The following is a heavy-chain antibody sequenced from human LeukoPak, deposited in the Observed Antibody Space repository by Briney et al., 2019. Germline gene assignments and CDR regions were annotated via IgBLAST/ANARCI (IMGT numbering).Heavy chain of an antibody. V-gene: IGHV1-2*02. CDR3: AREGYYDSSGYRDY. CDR2: INPNSGGT. J-gene: IGHJ4*02. CDR1: GYTFTGYY. D-gene: IGHD3-22*01. Sequence: ASVKVSCKASGYTFTGYYMHWVRQAPGQGLEWMGWINPNSGGTNYAQKFQGRVTMTRDTSISTAYMELSRLRSDDTAVYFCAREGYYDSSGYRDYWGQGTLVTVSS.